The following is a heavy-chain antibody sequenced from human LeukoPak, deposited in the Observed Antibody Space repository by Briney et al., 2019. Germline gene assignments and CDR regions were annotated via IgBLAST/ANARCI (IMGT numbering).Heavy chain of an antibody. CDR2: IWYDGSNK. D-gene: IGHD6-13*01. V-gene: IGHV3-33*01. CDR3: AIDRQQLVQRYFDY. Sequence: GGSLRLSCAASGFTFSSYGMHWVRQAPGKGLEWVAVIWYDGSNKYYADSVKGRFTISRDNSKHTRYLQMNSLRAENTSVYYCAIDRQQLVQRYFDYWGQGTLVTVSS. J-gene: IGHJ4*02. CDR1: GFTFSSYG.